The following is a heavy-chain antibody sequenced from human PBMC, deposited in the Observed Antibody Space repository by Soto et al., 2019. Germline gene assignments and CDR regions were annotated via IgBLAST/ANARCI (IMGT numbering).Heavy chain of an antibody. D-gene: IGHD1-26*01. CDR1: GGSISSYY. CDR3: ARPYSETYWGAFDV. V-gene: IGHV4-59*01. Sequence: QVQLQESAPGLVKPSETLSLTCTVSGGSISSYYWNWIRQPPGKGLEWFGYIYYSGGSNYNPSLRSRVTISLDTSKTRSSLRLSSVTAAGTAVYYFARPYSETYWGAFDVWVQGTMVTVSS. J-gene: IGHJ3*01. CDR2: IYYSGGS.